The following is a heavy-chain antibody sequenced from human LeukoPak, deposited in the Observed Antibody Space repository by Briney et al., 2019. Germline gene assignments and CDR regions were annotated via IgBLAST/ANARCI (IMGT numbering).Heavy chain of an antibody. V-gene: IGHV3-30*18. CDR1: GFTFSSYA. CDR3: AKPLGNYYYYGMDV. Sequence: PGRSLRLSCAASGFTFSSYAMHWVRQAPGKGLEWVAVISYDGSNKYYADSVKGRFTISRDNSKNTLYLQMNSLRAEDTAVYYCAKPLGNYYYYGMDVWGQGTTVTVSS. CDR2: ISYDGSNK. J-gene: IGHJ6*02.